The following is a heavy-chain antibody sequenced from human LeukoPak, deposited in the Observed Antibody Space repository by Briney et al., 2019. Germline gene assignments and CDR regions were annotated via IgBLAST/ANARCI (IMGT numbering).Heavy chain of an antibody. Sequence: GRSLRLSCAASGFTFSNYGMHWVRQAPGKGLEWVAVIWYDGSNKYYADSVKGRVTISRDNSKNTLYLQMNSLRAEDTAVYYCAGNYGHYYFDYWGQGTLVSVSS. CDR1: GFTFSNYG. CDR2: IWYDGSNK. J-gene: IGHJ4*02. CDR3: AGNYGHYYFDY. V-gene: IGHV3-33*01. D-gene: IGHD3-10*01.